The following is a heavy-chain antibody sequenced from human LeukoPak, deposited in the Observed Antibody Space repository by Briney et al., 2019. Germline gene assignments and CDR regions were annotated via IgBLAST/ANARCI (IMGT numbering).Heavy chain of an antibody. V-gene: IGHV4-61*02. Sequence: SETLSLTCTVSGGSISTSSYFWSWIRQPAGKGLEWIGRIYSSGSTNYNPSLKSRVTISVDASTNQFSLKLSSVTASDTAVYYCARWRSGASDYWGQGTLVTVSS. D-gene: IGHD5-12*01. J-gene: IGHJ4*02. CDR2: IYSSGST. CDR1: GGSISTSSYF. CDR3: ARWRSGASDY.